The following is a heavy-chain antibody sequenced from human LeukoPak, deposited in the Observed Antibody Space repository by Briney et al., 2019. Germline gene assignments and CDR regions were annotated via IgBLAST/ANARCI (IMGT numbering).Heavy chain of an antibody. CDR3: ARDRRDGYNLFDY. V-gene: IGHV3-21*01. CDR2: ISSSSIYI. J-gene: IGHJ4*02. D-gene: IGHD5-12*01. Sequence: GGSLRLSCIASGFTFTTYNMNWVRQAPGKGLEWVSSISSSSIYIYYADSVKGRFTISRDNAKNSPYLQMNSLRAEDTAVYYCARDRRDGYNLFDYWGQGTLVTVSS. CDR1: GFTFTTYN.